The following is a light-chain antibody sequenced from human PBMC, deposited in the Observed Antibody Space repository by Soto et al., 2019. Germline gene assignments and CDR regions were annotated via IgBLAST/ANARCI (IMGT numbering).Light chain of an antibody. CDR1: QSVTSSY. Sequence: EIVLTQSPGTLSLSPGERATLSCRASQSVTSSYLAWYQQKPGQAPRLLIYGASSRATGIPDRFSGSGSGTDFTLTINRLEPEDFAVYYCQQRTNWPPFNFGQGTKLEIK. V-gene: IGKV3D-20*02. CDR3: QQRTNWPPFN. CDR2: GAS. J-gene: IGKJ2*01.